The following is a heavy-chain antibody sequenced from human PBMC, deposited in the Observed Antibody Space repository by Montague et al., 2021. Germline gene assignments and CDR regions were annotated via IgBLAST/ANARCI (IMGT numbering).Heavy chain of an antibody. J-gene: IGHJ5*01. CDR1: GFSFSSLW. Sequence: SLRLSCAASGFSFSSLWMHWVRQAPGKGLVWVSQITSGGSDTNYADPVKGRFTISRDNAKSTLYLQMNSLRDEDTAVYYCVRDRPTAWFDSWGQGTLVTVSS. V-gene: IGHV3-74*01. D-gene: IGHD5-18*01. CDR2: ITSGGSDT. CDR3: VRDRPTAWFDS.